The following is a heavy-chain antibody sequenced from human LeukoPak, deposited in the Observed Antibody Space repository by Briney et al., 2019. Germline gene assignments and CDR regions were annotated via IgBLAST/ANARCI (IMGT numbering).Heavy chain of an antibody. Sequence: PSETLSLTCTVSGGSISSYYWTWIRPPPGKGLEWIGYIHYSGSTNYNPSLKSRVTISVDTSKNQFSLKLNFVTAADTAVYYCARARNYYDSSVFDYWGQGTLVTVSS. V-gene: IGHV4-59*01. D-gene: IGHD3-22*01. CDR3: ARARNYYDSSVFDY. CDR1: GGSISSYY. CDR2: IHYSGST. J-gene: IGHJ4*02.